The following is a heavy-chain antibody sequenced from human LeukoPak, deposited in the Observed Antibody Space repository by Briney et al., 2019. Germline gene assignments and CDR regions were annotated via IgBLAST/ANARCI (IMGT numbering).Heavy chain of an antibody. CDR2: IYTSGST. V-gene: IGHV4-61*02. Sequence: SETLSLTCTVSGGSISSGSYYWSWIRQPAGTGLEWIGRIYTSGSTNYNPSLKSRVTISVDTSMNQFSLRLTSVTAADTAVYYCARDFGAGSYRYGMDVWGQGTTVTVSS. D-gene: IGHD3-10*01. J-gene: IGHJ6*02. CDR3: ARDFGAGSYRYGMDV. CDR1: GGSISSGSYY.